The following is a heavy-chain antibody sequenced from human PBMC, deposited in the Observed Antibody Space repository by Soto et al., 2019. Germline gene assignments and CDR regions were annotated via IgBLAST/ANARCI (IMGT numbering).Heavy chain of an antibody. J-gene: IGHJ4*02. V-gene: IGHV3-23*01. CDR1: GFTFSIYA. CDR2: IDSSGGDT. CDR3: AKEWGSSYYFFQH. Sequence: GGSLRLSCAASGFTFSIYAMGWVRQAPGKGLEWVSTIDSSGGDTYYADSVKGRFTISRDNSRKTLYLQMNSLRGEDTAIYYCAKEWGSSYYFFQHWGRGTLVTVSS. D-gene: IGHD3-22*01.